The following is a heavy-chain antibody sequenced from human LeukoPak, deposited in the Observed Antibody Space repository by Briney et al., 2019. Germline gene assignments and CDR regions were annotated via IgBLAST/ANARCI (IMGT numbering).Heavy chain of an antibody. V-gene: IGHV4-34*01. CDR3: ARGRNHYYDSSGYYSVYNWFDP. J-gene: IGHJ5*02. D-gene: IGHD3-22*01. CDR2: INHSGST. Sequence: SETLSLTCAVYGGSFSGYYWSWIRQPPGKGLEWIGEINHSGSTNYNPSLKSRVTISVDTSKNQFSLKLSSVTAADTAVYYCARGRNHYYDSSGYYSVYNWFDPWGQGTLVTVSS. CDR1: GGSFSGYY.